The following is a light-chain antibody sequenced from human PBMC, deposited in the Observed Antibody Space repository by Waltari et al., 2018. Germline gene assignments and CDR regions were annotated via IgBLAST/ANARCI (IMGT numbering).Light chain of an antibody. Sequence: QSVLTQPPSASGTPGQRVTIPCSGRSPNIGGDFGSLYQHLPGPAPKLLIYKNNQRPSGVPARFSGSKSGTSASLAISGLRSEDEADYYCATWDDSLSGEVFGGGTKLTVL. V-gene: IGLV1-47*01. CDR1: SPNIGGDF. CDR3: ATWDDSLSGEV. J-gene: IGLJ3*02. CDR2: KNN.